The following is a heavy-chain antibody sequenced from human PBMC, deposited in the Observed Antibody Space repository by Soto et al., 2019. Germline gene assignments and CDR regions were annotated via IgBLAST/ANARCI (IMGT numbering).Heavy chain of an antibody. CDR1: GFTFSSYG. Sequence: QVQLVESGGGVVQPGRSLRLSCAASGFTFSSYGMHWVRQAPGKGLEWVAVIWYDGSNKYYADSVKGRFTISRDNSKNTLYLQMNSLRAEDTAVYYCARGALYGDQYYYYYYMYVWGKGTTVTVSS. J-gene: IGHJ6*03. V-gene: IGHV3-33*01. CDR3: ARGALYGDQYYYYYYMYV. D-gene: IGHD4-17*01. CDR2: IWYDGSNK.